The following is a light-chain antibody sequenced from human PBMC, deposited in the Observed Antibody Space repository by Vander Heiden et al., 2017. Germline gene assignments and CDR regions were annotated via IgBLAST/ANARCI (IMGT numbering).Light chain of an antibody. J-gene: IGKJ2*01. CDR3: QQYNNWPPYT. CDR2: GAS. Sequence: IVITQSPATLSVSPGERATLSCRASQSVSSNLAWYQQKPGQAPRLLIYGASTRATGIPARFSGSGSGTEFTLTISSLQSEDFAIYYCQQYNNWPPYTFGQETKLEIK. CDR1: QSVSSN. V-gene: IGKV3-15*01.